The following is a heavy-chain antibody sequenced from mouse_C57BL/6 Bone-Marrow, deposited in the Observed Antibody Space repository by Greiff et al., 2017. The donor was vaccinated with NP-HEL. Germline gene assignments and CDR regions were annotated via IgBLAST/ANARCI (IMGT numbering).Heavy chain of an antibody. CDR3: ARGPPSDYDSSSYWWYFDV. CDR1: GYTFTSYG. D-gene: IGHD1-1*01. CDR2: FHPRSGNT. J-gene: IGHJ1*03. Sequence: QVQLQQSGAELARPGASVKLSCKASGYTFTSYGISWVKQRTGQGLEWIGEFHPRSGNTYYNEKFKGKATLTADKSSSTAYMELPSLTSEDSAVYICARGPPSDYDSSSYWWYFDVWGTGATVTVST. V-gene: IGHV1-81*01.